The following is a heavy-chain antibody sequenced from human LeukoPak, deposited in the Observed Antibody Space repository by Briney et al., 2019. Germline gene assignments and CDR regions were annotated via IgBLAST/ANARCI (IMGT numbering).Heavy chain of an antibody. V-gene: IGHV3-33*08. CDR1: GFTFSSYN. CDR3: ARDRGYGSGSYGGGY. J-gene: IGHJ4*02. Sequence: GGSLRLSCAASGFTFSSYNMNWVRQAPGKGLEWVAVIWYDGNNKYYADSVKGRFTISRDNSKNTVYLQMNSLRAEDTAVYYCARDRGYGSGSYGGGYWGQGTLVTVSS. CDR2: IWYDGNNK. D-gene: IGHD3-10*01.